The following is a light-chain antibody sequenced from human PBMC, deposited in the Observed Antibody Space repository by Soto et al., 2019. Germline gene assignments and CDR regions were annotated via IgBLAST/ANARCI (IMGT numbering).Light chain of an antibody. V-gene: IGKV1-5*01. Sequence: DIQMTQSPSTLSASVGDRVTITCRASQSISNWLAWYQQRPRQAPKLLISDASRLQSGVPSRFSGSGSGTEFTLTITSLQPDDFATYFCQHYNGYLTFGQGTKVEIK. J-gene: IGKJ1*01. CDR1: QSISNW. CDR3: QHYNGYLT. CDR2: DAS.